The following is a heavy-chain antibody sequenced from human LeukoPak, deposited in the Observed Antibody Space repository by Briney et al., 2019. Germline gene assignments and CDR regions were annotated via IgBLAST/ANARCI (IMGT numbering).Heavy chain of an antibody. J-gene: IGHJ4*02. CDR3: AKKMASNSPLFDS. V-gene: IGHV3-23*01. Sequence: GGSLRLSCAASGFTFSSYAMSWVRQAPGKGLEWVSAISYSGGSTYYADPVKGRFTISRDNSKNMLYLQMNNLRAEDTAVYYCAKKMASNSPLFDSWGQGTLVTVSS. CDR2: ISYSGGST. D-gene: IGHD5-24*01. CDR1: GFTFSSYA.